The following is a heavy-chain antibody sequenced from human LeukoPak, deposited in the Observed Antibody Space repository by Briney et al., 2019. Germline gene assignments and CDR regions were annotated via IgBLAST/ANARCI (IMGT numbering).Heavy chain of an antibody. CDR3: ARELVATPSYFDY. CDR1: GYSISSGYY. CDR2: IYHSGST. V-gene: IGHV4-38-2*02. J-gene: IGHJ4*02. Sequence: SETLSLTCTVSGYSISSGYYWGWIRRPPGKGLEWIGSIYHSGSTYYNPSLKSRVTISVDTSKNQFSLKLSSVTAADTAVYYCARELVATPSYFDYWGQGTLVTVSS. D-gene: IGHD5-12*01.